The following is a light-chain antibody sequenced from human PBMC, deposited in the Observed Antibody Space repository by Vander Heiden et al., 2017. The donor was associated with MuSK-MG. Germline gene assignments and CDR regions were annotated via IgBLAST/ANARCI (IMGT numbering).Light chain of an antibody. CDR2: WAS. V-gene: IGKV4-1*01. CDR3: LQYFSFPYT. CDR1: QSVLYTSNNKNY. Sequence: DIVMTQPQAPWPLSLGERATINCKSSQSVLYTSNNKNYLAWYQQKPGQPPKLFIYWASTRESGVPDRFTGSGSGTDFTLTISSLQAEDVAVYYCLQYFSFPYTLGQGTNLEI. J-gene: IGKJ2*01.